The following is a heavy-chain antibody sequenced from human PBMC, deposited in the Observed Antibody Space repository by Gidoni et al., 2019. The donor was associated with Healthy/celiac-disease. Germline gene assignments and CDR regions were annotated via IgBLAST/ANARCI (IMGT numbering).Heavy chain of an antibody. CDR3: AHRWSGYYYFDY. CDR1: GFSLSTSGVG. J-gene: IGHJ4*02. V-gene: IGHV2-5*02. CDR2: IYWDDDK. Sequence: QITLKESGPTLVKPTQTLTLTCTFSGFSLSTSGVGVGWIRQPPGKALEWLALIYWDDDKRYSPSLKSRLNITKDTSKNQVVLTMTNMDPVDTATYYCAHRWSGYYYFDYWGQGTLVTVSS. D-gene: IGHD1-1*01.